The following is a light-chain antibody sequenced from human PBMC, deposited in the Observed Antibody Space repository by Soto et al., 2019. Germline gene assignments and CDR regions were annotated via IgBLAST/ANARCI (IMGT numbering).Light chain of an antibody. CDR2: AAF. J-gene: IGKJ3*01. CDR1: QSISNY. CDR3: QQSYSTPFT. V-gene: IGKV1-39*01. Sequence: DIQMTQSPSSLSASVGDRVTITCRASQSISNYLNWYQQKPGKAPKLLIYAAFSLQSGVPSRFSGSESGTDFTLTISSLQPEDFATYYCQQSYSTPFTFGPGTKVDIK.